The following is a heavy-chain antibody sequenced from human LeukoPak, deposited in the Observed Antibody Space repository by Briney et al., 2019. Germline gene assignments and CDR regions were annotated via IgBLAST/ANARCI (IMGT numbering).Heavy chain of an antibody. J-gene: IGHJ4*02. CDR2: IWYDGSNK. V-gene: IGHV3-33*01. CDR3: ARDRESSGYHGPDY. CDR1: GFTFSSYG. Sequence: PGGSLRLSCAASGFTFSSYGMHWVRQAPGKGLEWVAVIWYDGSNKYYADSVKGRFTISRDNSKNTLYLQMNSLRAEDTAVYYCARDRESSGYHGPDYWGQGTLVTVSS. D-gene: IGHD3-22*01.